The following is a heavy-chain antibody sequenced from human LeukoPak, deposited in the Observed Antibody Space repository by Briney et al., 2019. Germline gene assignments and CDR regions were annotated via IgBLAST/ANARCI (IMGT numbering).Heavy chain of an antibody. CDR1: SASISSSPHF. CDR2: IYHSGST. V-gene: IGHV4-39*07. CDR3: ARDGLGFDTSGFSR. D-gene: IGHD3-3*01. J-gene: IGHJ4*02. Sequence: SETLSLTCTVSSASISSSPHFWGWIRQAPGKGLEWIATIYHSGSTYYNPSLQSRVTISLDTSKNQFSLKLRSLTAADTAVYFCARDGLGFDTSGFSRWGQGTLVTVSS.